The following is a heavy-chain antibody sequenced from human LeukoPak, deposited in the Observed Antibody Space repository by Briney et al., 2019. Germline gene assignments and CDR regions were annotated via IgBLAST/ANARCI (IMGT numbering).Heavy chain of an antibody. D-gene: IGHD3-22*01. CDR2: ISGGGTT. Sequence: PGGSLRLSCAVSGFTFSNYAMNWVRQAPGKGLEWVSSISGGGTTYYADSVKGRFTISRDNSKNALYLQMNSLRAEDTAVYYCAKSSAYYTNWFDPWGQGTLVTVSS. V-gene: IGHV3-23*01. CDR3: AKSSAYYTNWFDP. CDR1: GFTFSNYA. J-gene: IGHJ5*02.